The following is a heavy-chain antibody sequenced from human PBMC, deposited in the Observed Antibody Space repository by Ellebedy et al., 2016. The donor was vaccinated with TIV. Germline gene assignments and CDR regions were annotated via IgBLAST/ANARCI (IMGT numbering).Heavy chain of an antibody. Sequence: ASVTVSCXASGYIFISYNLNRVRQATGQGLEWMGWINPNSGVTNYAQKFQGRVTMTRDTSIRTAYLELSRLRSDDTAVYYCARQRGGEVWFGELLNYWGQGTLVTVSS. D-gene: IGHD3-10*01. J-gene: IGHJ4*02. CDR1: GYIFISYN. V-gene: IGHV1-2*02. CDR3: ARQRGGEVWFGELLNY. CDR2: INPNSGVT.